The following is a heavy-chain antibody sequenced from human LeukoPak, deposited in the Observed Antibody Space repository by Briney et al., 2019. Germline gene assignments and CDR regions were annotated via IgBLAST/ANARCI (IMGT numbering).Heavy chain of an antibody. V-gene: IGHV1-69*05. CDR3: ARVRGLQFPSYRPYWYFDL. CDR2: IIPIFGTA. CDR1: GGTFSSYA. J-gene: IGHJ2*01. Sequence: GSSVKVSCKASGGTFSSYAISWVRQAPGQGLEWMGGIIPIFGTANYAQKFQGRVTITTDESTSTAYMELSSPRSEDTAVYYCARVRGLQFPSYRPYWYFDLWGRGTLVTVSS. D-gene: IGHD5-24*01.